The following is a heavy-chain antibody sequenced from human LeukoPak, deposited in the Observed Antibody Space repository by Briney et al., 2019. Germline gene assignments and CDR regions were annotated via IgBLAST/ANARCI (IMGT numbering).Heavy chain of an antibody. V-gene: IGHV5-51*01. CDR2: IHPGDADT. J-gene: IGHJ4*02. D-gene: IGHD3-22*01. Sequence: GESLKISGKGSGYSFTNYSSSWVRQMPGKGLEWMGIIHPGDADTRYSPSFQAQVTISVDKSSTTSNLQWSTLKAPATASDYVARRYSYDSSGHYDYWGQGTLVTVSS. CDR1: GYSFTNYS. CDR3: ARRYSYDSSGHYDY.